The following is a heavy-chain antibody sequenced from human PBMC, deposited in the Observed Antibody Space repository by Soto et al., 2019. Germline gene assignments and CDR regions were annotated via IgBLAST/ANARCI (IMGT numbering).Heavy chain of an antibody. CDR3: ARTLKYYYGSGSTPYYYYGMDV. V-gene: IGHV1-69*13. CDR1: GGTFSSYA. CDR2: IIPIFGTA. D-gene: IGHD3-10*01. J-gene: IGHJ6*02. Sequence: GASVEVSCKASGGTFSSYAISWVRQAPGQGLEWMGGIIPIFGTANYAQKFQGRVTITADESTSTAYMELSSLRSEDTAVYYCARTLKYYYGSGSTPYYYYGMDVWGQGTTVTVS.